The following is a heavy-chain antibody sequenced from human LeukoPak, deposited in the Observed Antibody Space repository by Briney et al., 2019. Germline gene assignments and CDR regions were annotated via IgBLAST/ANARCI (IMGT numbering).Heavy chain of an antibody. Sequence: GGSLRLSCAASGFTFNKYAIIWVRQAPGKGLEWVSAISGSGGSTYYADSVKGRFTISRDNSKNTLYLQMNSLRAEDTAVYYCAKDSDIVATLVDYWGQGTLVTVSS. D-gene: IGHD5-12*01. CDR2: ISGSGGST. J-gene: IGHJ4*02. V-gene: IGHV3-23*01. CDR1: GFTFNKYA. CDR3: AKDSDIVATLVDY.